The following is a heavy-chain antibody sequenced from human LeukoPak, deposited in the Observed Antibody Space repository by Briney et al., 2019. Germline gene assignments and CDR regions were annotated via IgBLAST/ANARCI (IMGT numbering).Heavy chain of an antibody. Sequence: GGSLRLSCAASGFTFSSYAMSWVRQAPGKGLEWVSAISGSGGSTYYADSVKGRFTISRDNSKNTLYLQMNSLRAEDTAVYYCAKEGVYSSSWYGNWYFELWGRGTLVTVSS. V-gene: IGHV3-23*01. D-gene: IGHD6-13*01. J-gene: IGHJ2*01. CDR2: ISGSGGST. CDR1: GFTFSSYA. CDR3: AKEGVYSSSWYGNWYFEL.